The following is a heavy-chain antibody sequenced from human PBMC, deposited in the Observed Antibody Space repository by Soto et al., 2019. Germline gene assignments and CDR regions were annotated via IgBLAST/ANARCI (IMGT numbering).Heavy chain of an antibody. D-gene: IGHD1-7*01. V-gene: IGHV3-30*18. CDR2: ISYDGSNK. J-gene: IGHJ3*02. CDR3: AKAKLELQAFDI. CDR1: GFTFSSYG. Sequence: GGSLRLSCAASGFTFSSYGMHWVRQAPGKGLEWVAVISYDGSNKYYADSVKGRFTISRDNSKNTLYLQMNSLRAEDTAVYYCAKAKLELQAFDIWGQGTMVTVSS.